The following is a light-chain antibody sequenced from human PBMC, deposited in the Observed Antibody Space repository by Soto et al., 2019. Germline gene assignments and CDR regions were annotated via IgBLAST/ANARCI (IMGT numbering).Light chain of an antibody. CDR2: EVS. CDR1: SSDVGGYDY. V-gene: IGLV2-14*01. Sequence: QSVLTQPASVSGSPGQSITISCTGTSSDVGGYDYVSWYQLHPGKAPKLMVFEVSNRPSGVSYRFSGSKSGNTASLTISGLQAEDEADYFCSSYSISTAYILGTAKKVTV. CDR3: SSYSISTAYI. J-gene: IGLJ1*01.